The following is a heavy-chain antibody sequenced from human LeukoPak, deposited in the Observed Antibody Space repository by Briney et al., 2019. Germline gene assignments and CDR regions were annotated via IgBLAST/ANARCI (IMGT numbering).Heavy chain of an antibody. D-gene: IGHD2-15*01. CDR2: INHSGST. Sequence: SETLSLTCAVCGGSFSGYYWRWIRQPPGKGLEWIGEINHSGSTNYNPSLKSRGTISGDTSNNHFSLKLISVTAADTAVYYCARDIVVVPYGWFDPWGQGTLVTVSS. J-gene: IGHJ5*02. CDR1: GGSFSGYY. V-gene: IGHV4-34*01. CDR3: ARDIVVVPYGWFDP.